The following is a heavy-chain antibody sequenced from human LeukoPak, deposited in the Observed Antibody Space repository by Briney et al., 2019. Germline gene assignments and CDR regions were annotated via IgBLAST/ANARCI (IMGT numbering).Heavy chain of an antibody. Sequence: GGSLRLSCAASAFTFSSYGMHWVRQAPGKGLEWVALISYDGSDKYYADSVKGRFTISRDNSKNTLYLQMNSLRADDTAVYYCASFDGAVAEPWGQGTLVTVSS. D-gene: IGHD6-19*01. J-gene: IGHJ5*02. V-gene: IGHV3-30*03. CDR1: AFTFSSYG. CDR3: ASFDGAVAEP. CDR2: ISYDGSDK.